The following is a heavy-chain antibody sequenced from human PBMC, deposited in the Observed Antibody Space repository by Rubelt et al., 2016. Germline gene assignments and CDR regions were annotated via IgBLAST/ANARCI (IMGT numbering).Heavy chain of an antibody. CDR1: GDSLSGFY. CDR3: ARRNGDKYYYYGMDV. V-gene: IGHV4-34*01. J-gene: IGHJ6*02. CDR2: INLGGSA. Sequence: QVQLQQWGPGLVKPSETLSLTCAVYGDSLSGFYWTWIRQSPGKGLEWIGEINLGGSAYHNPPLKSRVTISVDTSKNQFSRRRRLVTDADTAVYYCARRNGDKYYYYGMDVWGQGTTVTVSS. D-gene: IGHD2-8*01.